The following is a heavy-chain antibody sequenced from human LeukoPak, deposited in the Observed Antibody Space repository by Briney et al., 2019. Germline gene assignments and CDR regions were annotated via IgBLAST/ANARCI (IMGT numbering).Heavy chain of an antibody. CDR3: ARETAAAGTSVDY. V-gene: IGHV4-59*01. CDR2: IYYSGST. D-gene: IGHD6-13*01. Sequence: SETLSLTCTVSGGSISSYYWSWIRQPPGKGLEWIGYIYYSGSTNYNPSLKSRVTISVDTSKNQFSLKLSSVTAADTAVYYCARETAAAGTSVDYWGQGTLVTVSS. CDR1: GGSISSYY. J-gene: IGHJ4*02.